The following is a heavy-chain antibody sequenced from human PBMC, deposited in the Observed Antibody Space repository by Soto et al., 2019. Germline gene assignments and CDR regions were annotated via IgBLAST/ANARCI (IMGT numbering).Heavy chain of an antibody. V-gene: IGHV3-33*01. CDR1: GFTFISYG. CDR3: GRELTTGGYYYIDV. Sequence: QVQLVESGGGVVQPGRSLRLSCPASGFTFISYGMHWVRQAPGKGLEWVAVIWYDGSNKHNAYSVKARFTIARDNYKSTLYLQMNSLRAEDTAVYYCGRELTTGGYYYIDVWGKGTTVTVSS. CDR2: IWYDGSNK. D-gene: IGHD4-4*01. J-gene: IGHJ6*03.